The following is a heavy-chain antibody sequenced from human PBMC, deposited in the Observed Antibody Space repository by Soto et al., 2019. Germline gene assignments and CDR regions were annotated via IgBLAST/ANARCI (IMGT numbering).Heavy chain of an antibody. D-gene: IGHD2-21*02. CDR1: GYTFTSYA. CDR3: ARAWVVVTAPDF. J-gene: IGHJ4*02. Sequence: QVQLVQSGAEEKKPGASVKVSCKASGYTFTSYAMHSVRQAPGQRLVWMGWIYAGNGNTKYTQKLQGRVTITKATSASTVYMEMRSLRTEETSVYYCARAWVVVTAPDFWGQGTLVTIS. CDR2: IYAGNGNT. V-gene: IGHV1-3*05.